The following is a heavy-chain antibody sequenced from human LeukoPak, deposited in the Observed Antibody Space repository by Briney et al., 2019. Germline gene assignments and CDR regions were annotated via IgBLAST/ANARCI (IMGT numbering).Heavy chain of an antibody. CDR1: GFTFSSYG. Sequence: PGGSLRLSCAASGFTFSSYGMHWVRQAPGKGLEWVAFIRYDGSNKYYADSVKGRFTISRDNAKNSLYLQMNSLRAEDTAVYYCARYLCYYDSSVVCWFDPWGQGTLVTVSS. CDR3: ARYLCYYDSSVVCWFDP. J-gene: IGHJ5*02. V-gene: IGHV3-30*02. CDR2: IRYDGSNK. D-gene: IGHD3-22*01.